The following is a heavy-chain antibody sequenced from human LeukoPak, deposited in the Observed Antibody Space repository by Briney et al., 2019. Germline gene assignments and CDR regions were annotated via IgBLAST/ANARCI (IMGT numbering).Heavy chain of an antibody. D-gene: IGHD4-23*01. CDR1: GFTFSNYW. V-gene: IGHV3-74*01. Sequence: GGSLRLSCAAFGFTFSNYWMHWVRQAPGRGLVWVSRINPYGSTTTYADSVKGRFTISRDNAKNTLFLQMSSLRAEDTAVYYCAKERKLLPFDCWGQGTLVTVSS. CDR2: INPYGSTT. CDR3: AKERKLLPFDC. J-gene: IGHJ4*02.